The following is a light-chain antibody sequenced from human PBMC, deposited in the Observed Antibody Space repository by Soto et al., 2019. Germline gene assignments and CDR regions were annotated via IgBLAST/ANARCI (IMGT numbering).Light chain of an antibody. V-gene: IGKV3-20*01. CDR2: GSS. J-gene: IGKJ1*01. Sequence: EVVLTQSPGTLSLSPGERATLSCGASQSVSNNYLAWYQQKPGQAPRLLIYGSSNRATCIPDRFSGSGSGTDFTLTISRLEPEDFAVYYCQQYGSSGTFGQGTKVDIK. CDR3: QQYGSSGT. CDR1: QSVSNNY.